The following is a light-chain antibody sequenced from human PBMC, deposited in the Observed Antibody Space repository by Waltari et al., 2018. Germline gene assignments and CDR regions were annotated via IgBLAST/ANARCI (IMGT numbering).Light chain of an antibody. CDR1: PSVTSY. Sequence: FRTIHSPSSFPAPTGDTVPLTCRANPSVTSYLAWYQKKPGRAPNLLLYAVTTLQSGVPSRCTGGGSETDFTLTNNCLQSGDFATYYCQQYYSYPYTFGQGTKLEI. J-gene: IGKJ2*01. V-gene: IGKV1-8*01. CDR2: AVT. CDR3: QQYYSYPYT.